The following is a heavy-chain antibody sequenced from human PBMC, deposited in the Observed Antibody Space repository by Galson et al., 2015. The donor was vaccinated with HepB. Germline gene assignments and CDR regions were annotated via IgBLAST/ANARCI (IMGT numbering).Heavy chain of an antibody. J-gene: IGHJ6*02. V-gene: IGHV2-70*11. CDR2: VDADADT. CDR1: GFSLNTGTMC. CDR3: ARATSDYFYNYGMDV. Sequence: PALVKPTQTLTLTCTFSGFSLNTGTMCVSWIRQPPGKALEWLARVDADADTYYNTSLKTRLTISKDTSKNQVVLIMTNMDPVDTATYYCARATSDYFYNYGMDVWGQGTAVAVSS.